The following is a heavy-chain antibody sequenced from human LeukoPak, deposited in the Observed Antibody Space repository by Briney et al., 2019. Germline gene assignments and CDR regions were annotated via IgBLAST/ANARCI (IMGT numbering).Heavy chain of an antibody. J-gene: IGHJ4*02. CDR3: ARGGGSVRSGGLRLGRNY. CDR1: GGSFSGYY. V-gene: IGHV4-34*01. CDR2: INHSGST. D-gene: IGHD5-12*01. Sequence: SETLSLTCAVYGGSFSGYYWSWIRQPPGKGLEWIGEINHSGSTNYNPSLKSRVTISVDTSKNQFSLKLSSVTAADTAVYYCARGGGSVRSGGLRLGRNYGGQEPRVPVS.